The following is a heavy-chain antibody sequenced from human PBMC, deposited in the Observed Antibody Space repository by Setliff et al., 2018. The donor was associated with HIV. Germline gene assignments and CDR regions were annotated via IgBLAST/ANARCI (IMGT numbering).Heavy chain of an antibody. CDR1: GYTFTSYG. CDR3: ARALGGSYPGSFDY. J-gene: IGHJ4*02. V-gene: IGHV1-18*01. Sequence: GASVKVSCKASGYTFTSYGISWVRQAPGQGLEWMGWISTYNDNTNYAQKFQGRVTMTTDTSTSTAYMEVRSLRSDDTAVYYCARALGGSYPGSFDYWGQGTLVTVSS. CDR2: ISTYNDNT. D-gene: IGHD1-26*01.